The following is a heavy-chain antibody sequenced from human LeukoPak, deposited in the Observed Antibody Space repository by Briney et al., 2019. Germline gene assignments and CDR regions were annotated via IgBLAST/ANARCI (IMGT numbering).Heavy chain of an antibody. Sequence: PGGSLRLSCAASGFTFSTYWMSWVRQAPGKGLEWVANIKQDGSEKYYVDSVKGRFTISRDNAKNSLYLQMNSLRAEDTAVYYCARTMSMATLRDFYFYGMDVWGQGTTVTVSS. D-gene: IGHD5-24*01. CDR2: IKQDGSEK. CDR3: ARTMSMATLRDFYFYGMDV. V-gene: IGHV3-7*01. CDR1: GFTFSTYW. J-gene: IGHJ6*02.